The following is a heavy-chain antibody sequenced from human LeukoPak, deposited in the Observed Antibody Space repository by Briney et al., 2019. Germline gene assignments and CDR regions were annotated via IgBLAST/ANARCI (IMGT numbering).Heavy chain of an antibody. CDR3: ARDNNRYSSSSDWFDP. CDR1: GYTFTGYY. CDR2: ISAYNGNT. J-gene: IGHJ5*02. V-gene: IGHV1-18*04. D-gene: IGHD6-6*01. Sequence: GASVKVSCKASGYTFTGYYMHRVRQAPGQGLEWMGWISAYNGNTNYAQKLQGRVTMTTDTSTSTAYMELRSLRSDDTAVYYCARDNNRYSSSSDWFDPWGQGTLVTVSS.